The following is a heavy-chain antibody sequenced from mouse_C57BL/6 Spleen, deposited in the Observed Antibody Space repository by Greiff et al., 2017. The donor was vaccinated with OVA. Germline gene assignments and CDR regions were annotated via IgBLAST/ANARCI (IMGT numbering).Heavy chain of an antibody. CDR1: GYTFTSYW. Sequence: QVQLQQSGTELVKPGASVKLSCKASGYTFTSYWMHWVKQRPGQGLEWIGNINPSNGGTNYNEKFKSKATLTVDKSSSTAYMQLSSLTSEDSAVYYCARSPPLYYDYDGDWYFDVWGTGTTVTVSS. CDR2: INPSNGGT. J-gene: IGHJ1*03. D-gene: IGHD2-4*01. CDR3: ARSPPLYYDYDGDWYFDV. V-gene: IGHV1-53*01.